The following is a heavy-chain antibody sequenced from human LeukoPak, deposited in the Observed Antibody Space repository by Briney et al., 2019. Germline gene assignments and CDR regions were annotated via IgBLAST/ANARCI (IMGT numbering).Heavy chain of an antibody. Sequence: GGSLRLSCAASGFTFSSYAMSWVRQAPGKGLEWVSAISGSGGSTYYADSVKGRFTISRDNSKNTLYLQMNSLRAEDTAVYYCAKLYYDFWSAYRGYFDYRGQGTLVTVSS. CDR3: AKLYYDFWSAYRGYFDY. J-gene: IGHJ4*02. CDR2: ISGSGGST. CDR1: GFTFSSYA. V-gene: IGHV3-23*01. D-gene: IGHD3-3*01.